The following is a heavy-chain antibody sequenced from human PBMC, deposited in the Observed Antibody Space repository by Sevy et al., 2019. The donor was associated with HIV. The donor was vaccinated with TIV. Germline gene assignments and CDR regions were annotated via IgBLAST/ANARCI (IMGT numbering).Heavy chain of an antibody. CDR2: IKQDGSEK. D-gene: IGHD4-4*01. CDR3: ARGVADSKDYYYYGMDV. J-gene: IGHJ6*02. CDR1: GFTFGNYA. Sequence: GGSLRLSCAASGFTFGNYAMSWARQAPGKGLEWVANIKQDGSEKYYVDSVKGRFTISRDNAKNSLYLQMNSLRAEDTAVYYCARGVADSKDYYYYGMDVWGQGTTVTVSS. V-gene: IGHV3-7*01.